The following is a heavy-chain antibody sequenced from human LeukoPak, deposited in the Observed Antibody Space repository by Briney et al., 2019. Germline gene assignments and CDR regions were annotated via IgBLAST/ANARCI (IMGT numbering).Heavy chain of an antibody. CDR3: AKDSGYSSSSFDY. CDR2: ISYDGSNK. Sequence: GGPLRLSCAASGFTFSSYGMHWVRQAPGKGLEWVAVISYDGSNKYYADSVKGRFTISRDNSKNTLYLQMNSLRAEDTAVYYCAKDSGYSSSSFDYWGQGTLVTVSS. D-gene: IGHD6-6*01. CDR1: GFTFSSYG. J-gene: IGHJ4*02. V-gene: IGHV3-30*18.